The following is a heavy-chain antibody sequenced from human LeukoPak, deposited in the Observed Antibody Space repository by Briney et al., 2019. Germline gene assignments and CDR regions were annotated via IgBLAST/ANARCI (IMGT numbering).Heavy chain of an antibody. Sequence: SETLSLTCTVSGGSISSGGYYWSWIRQHPGKGLEWIGYIYYSGSTNYNPSLKSRVTMSVDTSKNQFSLKLSSVTAADTAVYYCARGGTGKGFDPWGQGTLVTVSS. CDR2: IYYSGST. V-gene: IGHV4-61*08. J-gene: IGHJ5*02. D-gene: IGHD1-1*01. CDR3: ARGGTGKGFDP. CDR1: GGSISSGGYY.